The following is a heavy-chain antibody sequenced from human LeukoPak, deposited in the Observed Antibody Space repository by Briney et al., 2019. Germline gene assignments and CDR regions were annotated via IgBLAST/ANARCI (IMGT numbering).Heavy chain of an antibody. Sequence: GASVKVSCKASGYTFTIYYMHWVRQAPGQGLEWMGWINPNSGGTSYARRFQGRVTMTRDTSISTAYMELSRPTSDDTAVYYCARNPAYCTSTSCYNDYWGQGTLVTVSS. J-gene: IGHJ4*02. D-gene: IGHD2-2*02. V-gene: IGHV1-2*02. CDR3: ARNPAYCTSTSCYNDY. CDR1: GYTFTIYY. CDR2: INPNSGGT.